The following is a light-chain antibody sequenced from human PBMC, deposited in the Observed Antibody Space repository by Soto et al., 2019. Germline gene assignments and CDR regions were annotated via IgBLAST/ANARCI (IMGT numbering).Light chain of an antibody. Sequence: QSALTQPASVSGSPGQSITISCTGTSSDVGGYNYVSWYQQHPGKAPKLMIYDVSNRPSGVSNRFSGSKSGNTASLTISGLQAEDEADYYCSSYTSSSTFLGTGTKVTVL. J-gene: IGLJ1*01. V-gene: IGLV2-14*01. CDR2: DVS. CDR3: SSYTSSSTF. CDR1: SSDVGGYNY.